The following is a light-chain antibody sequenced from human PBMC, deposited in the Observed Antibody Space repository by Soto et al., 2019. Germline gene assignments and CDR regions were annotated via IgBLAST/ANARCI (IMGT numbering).Light chain of an antibody. CDR1: SSDVGGYNY. V-gene: IGLV2-14*03. CDR3: SSYTSGSTRVV. J-gene: IGLJ2*01. Sequence: QSALTQPASVSGSPGQSITISCTGTSSDVGGYNYVSWYQQHPGKAPKVMIYDVSKQPSGISNRFSGSKSGNTASLTISGLQVEDDDDYYCSSYTSGSTRVVFGGGTKLTVL. CDR2: DVS.